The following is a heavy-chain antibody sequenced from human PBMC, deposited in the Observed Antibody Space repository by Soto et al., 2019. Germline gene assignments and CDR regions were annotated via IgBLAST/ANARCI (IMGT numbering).Heavy chain of an antibody. CDR1: GFTFSSYG. Sequence: GGSLRLSCAVFGFTFSSYGMHWVRQAPGKGLDWVAVISYDGNNKYYADSVKGRFTISRDNSKNTLYLQMNSLRGEDTAVYYCATIIEMAIVGYWGQGTLVTVSS. D-gene: IGHD1-26*01. CDR3: ATIIEMAIVGY. J-gene: IGHJ4*02. CDR2: ISYDGNNK. V-gene: IGHV3-30*03.